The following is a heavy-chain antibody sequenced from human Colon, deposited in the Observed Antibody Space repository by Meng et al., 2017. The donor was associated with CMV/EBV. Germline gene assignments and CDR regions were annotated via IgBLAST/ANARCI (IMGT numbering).Heavy chain of an antibody. D-gene: IGHD3-16*01. CDR1: DASINTYY. V-gene: IGHV4-59*01. Sequence: SETRSPTGSVSDASINTYYWTWIRQPPGKGLEWIGYVYYRGATHYNPSLESRVTISVDTSKSQFSLKLRSVTNADTAVYYCARIGLRPPPIVSYYYAMDVWGKGTTVTVSS. J-gene: IGHJ6*04. CDR3: ARIGLRPPPIVSYYYAMDV. CDR2: VYYRGAT.